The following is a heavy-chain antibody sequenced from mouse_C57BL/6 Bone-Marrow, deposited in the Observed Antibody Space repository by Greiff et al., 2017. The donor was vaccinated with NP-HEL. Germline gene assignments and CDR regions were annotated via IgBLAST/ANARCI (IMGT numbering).Heavy chain of an antibody. D-gene: IGHD1-1*01. V-gene: IGHV1-4*01. CDR2: INPSSGYT. CDR1: GYTFTSYT. Sequence: QVQLQQSGAELARPGASVKMSCKASGYTFTSYTMHWVKQRPGQGLEWIGYINPSSGYTMYNQKFKDKATLTANKSSSTAYMQLSRLTSEDSAVYYCARRRLLQGYIDDWGTGTPVTVSS. CDR3: ARRRLLQGYIDD. J-gene: IGHJ1*03.